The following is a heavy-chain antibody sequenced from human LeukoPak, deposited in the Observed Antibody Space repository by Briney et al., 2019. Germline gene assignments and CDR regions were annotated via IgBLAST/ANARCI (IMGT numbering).Heavy chain of an antibody. V-gene: IGHV3-23*01. J-gene: IGHJ4*02. Sequence: GGSLRLSCAASGITFSSYAMSRVRQAPGKGLEWVSGISGSGGSTYYADSVKGRFTISRDNSKNTLYLQMNSLRAEDTAVYYCAKLGYGGNSWFDYWGQGTLVTVSS. CDR3: AKLGYGGNSWFDY. D-gene: IGHD4-23*01. CDR1: GITFSSYA. CDR2: ISGSGGST.